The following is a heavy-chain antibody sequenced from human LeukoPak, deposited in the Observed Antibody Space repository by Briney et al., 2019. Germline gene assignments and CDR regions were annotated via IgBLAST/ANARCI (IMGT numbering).Heavy chain of an antibody. J-gene: IGHJ6*02. CDR2: IYSGGST. CDR3: ARDHDYYGMDV. V-gene: IGHV3-66*01. CDR1: GFTFSSNY. Sequence: GGSLRLSCAASGFTFSSNYMSWVRQAPGKGLEWVSVIYSGGSTYYADSVKGRFTISKNTLYLQMNSLRAEDTAVYYCARDHDYYGMDVWGQGTTVTVSS.